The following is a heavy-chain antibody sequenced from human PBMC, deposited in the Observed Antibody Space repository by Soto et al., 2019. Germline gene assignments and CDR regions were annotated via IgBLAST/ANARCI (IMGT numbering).Heavy chain of an antibody. CDR3: ARDYGTYYYGSGKTYYYYGMDV. CDR1: GGSISSGDYY. Sequence: PSETLSLTCTVSGGSISSGDYYWSWIRQPPGKGLEWIGYIYYSGSTYYNPSLKSRVTISVDTSKNQFSLKLSSVTAADTAVYYCARDYGTYYYGSGKTYYYYGMDVWGQGTTVT. D-gene: IGHD3-10*01. V-gene: IGHV4-30-4*01. CDR2: IYYSGST. J-gene: IGHJ6*02.